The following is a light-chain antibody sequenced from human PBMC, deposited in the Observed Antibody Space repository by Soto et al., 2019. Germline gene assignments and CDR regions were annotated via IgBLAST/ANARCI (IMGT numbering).Light chain of an antibody. CDR3: QQYHNYWT. CDR1: QGISSY. CDR2: AAS. V-gene: IGKV1-8*01. J-gene: IGKJ1*01. Sequence: AIRLTQSPSSFSASTGVSNTXTVRASQGISSYLAWYQQKPGKAPKLLIYAASTLQSGVPSRFSGSGSGTEFTLTISTLQPDDFATYYCQQYHNYWTFGQGTKVDI.